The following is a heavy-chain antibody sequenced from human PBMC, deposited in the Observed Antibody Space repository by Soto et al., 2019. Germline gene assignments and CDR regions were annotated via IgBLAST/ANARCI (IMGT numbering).Heavy chain of an antibody. V-gene: IGHV2-5*02. CDR2: IYWDDDK. CDR1: GFSVNTTVES. J-gene: IGHJ3*01. CDR3: AHRLDQAYGDYPDAFDV. Sequence: QITLRESGPTLVKPTQTLTLTCTFSGFSVNTTVESLGWIRQPPGKALEWLAVIYWDDDKRYSPSLKTRLTITKDTSKNQVVLTMANMAPVDTATYYCAHRLDQAYGDYPDAFDVWGQGTTVTVSS. D-gene: IGHD4-17*01.